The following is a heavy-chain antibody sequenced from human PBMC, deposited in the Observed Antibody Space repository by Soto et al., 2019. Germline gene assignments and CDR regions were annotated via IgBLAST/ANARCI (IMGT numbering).Heavy chain of an antibody. D-gene: IGHD6-19*01. CDR1: GYTFTSYY. J-gene: IGHJ4*02. Sequence: QVQLVQSGAEVKKPGASVKVSCKASGYTFTSYYMHWVQQAPGQGLEWMGIINPSGGSTSYAQKFLGRVTMTRDTSTSTVYMELSSLRSEDTAVYYCATGPSSGWYPGVDSLDYWGQGTLVTVSS. CDR3: ATGPSSGWYPGVDSLDY. V-gene: IGHV1-46*03. CDR2: INPSGGST.